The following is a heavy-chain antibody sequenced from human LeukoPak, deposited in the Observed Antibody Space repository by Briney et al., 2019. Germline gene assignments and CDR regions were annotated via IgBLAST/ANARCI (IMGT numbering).Heavy chain of an antibody. V-gene: IGHV4-34*01. Sequence: SXXLSLTCAVYGGSFSGYYWSWIRQPPGKGLEWVGEINHSGSTNYNPSLKSRVTISVDKSKDKFSLKLSSVTAADTAVYYCALRCSSTSCTSVWYFDLWGRGTLVTVSS. J-gene: IGHJ2*01. D-gene: IGHD2-2*01. CDR1: GGSFSGYY. CDR3: ALRCSSTSCTSVWYFDL. CDR2: INHSGST.